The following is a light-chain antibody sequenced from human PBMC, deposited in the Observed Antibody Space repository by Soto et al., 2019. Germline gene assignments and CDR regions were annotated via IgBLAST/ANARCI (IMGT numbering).Light chain of an antibody. V-gene: IGKV1-33*01. J-gene: IGKJ5*01. CDR3: QEYENLPPT. CDR2: DAS. Sequence: DIQMTQSPSSLSASIGDRVILTCQASQDIANSSNWYQHKPGKAPKLLIYDASNLERGVPARFSGSGSGTDFSFTIGSLQPEDIATYYCQEYENLPPTFGQGTRREIK. CDR1: QDIANS.